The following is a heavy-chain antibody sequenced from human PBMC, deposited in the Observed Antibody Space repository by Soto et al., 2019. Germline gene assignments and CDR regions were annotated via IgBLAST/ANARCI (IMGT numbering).Heavy chain of an antibody. CDR3: AESIMPISPSFEY. V-gene: IGHV3-23*01. CDR2: ISDSGGTT. D-gene: IGHD5-12*01. Sequence: WGSVRLSCVASGFTFSSYALNWVRQAPGRGLEWVSAISDSGGTTYYADSVKGRFTTSRDNSKNTLFLQMNSLAAEDAAKYYCAESIMPISPSFEYWGQGTMVTVSS. CDR1: GFTFSSYA. J-gene: IGHJ4*02.